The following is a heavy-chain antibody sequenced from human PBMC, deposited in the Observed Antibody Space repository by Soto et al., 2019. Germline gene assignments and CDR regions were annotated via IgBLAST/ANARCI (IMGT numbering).Heavy chain of an antibody. CDR3: ARDYTVPAAMGDGYYYYGMDV. J-gene: IGHJ6*02. V-gene: IGHV1-46*01. Sequence: QVQLVQSGAEVKKPGASVKVSCKASGYTFTSYYMHWVRQAPGQGLEWMGIINPSGRSTSYAQKFQGRVTMTRDTSTSTVYMELSSLRSEDTAVYYCARDYTVPAAMGDGYYYYGMDVWGHVPTVTVSS. D-gene: IGHD2-2*01. CDR2: INPSGRST. CDR1: GYTFTSYY.